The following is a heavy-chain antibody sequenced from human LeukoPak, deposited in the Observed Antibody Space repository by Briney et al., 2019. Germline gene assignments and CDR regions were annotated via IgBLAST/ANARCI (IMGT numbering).Heavy chain of an antibody. D-gene: IGHD3-22*01. J-gene: IGHJ5*02. Sequence: SQTLSLTCTVSGDSISSGNYYWSWIRQPAGKGLEWIGRIYSSGSTNYNPSLKSRVTVSLDTSKNQFSLRLTSMTAADTAVYYCAGAIDSGGYQHKGFNPWGQGTLVTVSS. CDR1: GDSISSGNYY. V-gene: IGHV4-61*02. CDR3: AGAIDSGGYQHKGFNP. CDR2: IYSSGST.